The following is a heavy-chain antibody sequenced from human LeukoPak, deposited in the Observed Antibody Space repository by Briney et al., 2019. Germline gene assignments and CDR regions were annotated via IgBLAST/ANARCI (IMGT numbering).Heavy chain of an antibody. CDR3: ARDMITFGGVIHPSFCY. V-gene: IGHV2-70*11. CDR2: IDWDDDK. CDR1: GFSLSTSGMC. Sequence: SGPTLVNPTQTLTLTCTFSGFSLSTSGMCVSWIRQPPGKALEWLARIDWDDDKYYSTSLKTRLTISKDTCKNQVVLTMTNMDPVDTATYYCARDMITFGGVIHPSFCYWGQGNLVTVSS. D-gene: IGHD3-16*02. J-gene: IGHJ4*02.